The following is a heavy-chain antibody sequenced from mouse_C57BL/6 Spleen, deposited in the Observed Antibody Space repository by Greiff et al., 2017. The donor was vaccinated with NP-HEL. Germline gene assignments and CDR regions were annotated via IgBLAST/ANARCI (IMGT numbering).Heavy chain of an antibody. CDR3: ARGDMYSNSPNYYAMDV. J-gene: IGHJ4*01. V-gene: IGHV1-64*01. CDR1: GYTFTSYR. CDR2: IHPNSGST. Sequence: QVQLQQPGAELVKPGASVKLSCKASGYTFTSYRMHWVKQRPGQGLEWIGMIHPNSGSTNYNEKFKSKATLTVDKSSSTAYMQLSSLTSEDSAFYYCARGDMYSNSPNYYAMDVWGQGTSVTVSS. D-gene: IGHD2-5*01.